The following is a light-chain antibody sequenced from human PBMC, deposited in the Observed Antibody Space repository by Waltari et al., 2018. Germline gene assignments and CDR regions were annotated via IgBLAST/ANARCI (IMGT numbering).Light chain of an antibody. CDR1: SGHSSNI. J-gene: IGLJ3*02. V-gene: IGLV4-69*01. Sequence: QLVLTQSPSASASLGASVKLTCTLSSGHSSNIIAWHQQQPEKVPRYLMKVNSDGSYSKGDDIPVRFSVSSSGAERYLTISSLQSEDEADYSCQTGGHGTWVFGGGTKLTVL. CDR3: QTGGHGTWV. CDR2: VNSDGSY.